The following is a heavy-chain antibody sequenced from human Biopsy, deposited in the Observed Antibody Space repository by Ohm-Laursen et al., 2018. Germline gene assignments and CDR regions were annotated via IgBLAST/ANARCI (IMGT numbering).Heavy chain of an antibody. D-gene: IGHD2-21*01. J-gene: IGHJ6*02. V-gene: IGHV3-48*03. Sequence: SLRLSCAASGFRFDDYAMHWVRQAPGKGLEWISYITGSSSTIYYADSVKGRFTISRDNAKNSLYLQMNSLRAEDTAVYYCTRLAYYYYYGMDVWGQGTTVTVSS. CDR3: TRLAYYYYYGMDV. CDR2: ITGSSSTI. CDR1: GFRFDDYA.